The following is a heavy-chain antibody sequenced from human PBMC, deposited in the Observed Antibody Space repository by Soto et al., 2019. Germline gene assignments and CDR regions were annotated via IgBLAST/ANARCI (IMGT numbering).Heavy chain of an antibody. D-gene: IGHD6-19*01. CDR3: ARRQWLGGGYYYGMDV. Sequence: QVQLVQSGAEVKKPGASVKVSCKASGYTFTSYGISWVRQAPGQGLEWMGWTSAYKGNTNYAQKLQGRVTLTTDTTTSQAYMKLRSPRSDATAVYYWARRQWLGGGYYYGMDVWGQGTTVTVSS. V-gene: IGHV1-18*01. CDR1: GYTFTSYG. J-gene: IGHJ6*02. CDR2: TSAYKGNT.